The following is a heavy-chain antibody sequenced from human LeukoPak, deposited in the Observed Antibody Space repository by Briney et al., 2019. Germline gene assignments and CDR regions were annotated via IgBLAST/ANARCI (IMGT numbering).Heavy chain of an antibody. D-gene: IGHD5-18*01. CDR2: IYYSGST. CDR3: ARAPGFVVQLWPFDY. Sequence: SETLSLTCTVSGVSISTDTFYWGWIRQPPGKGLEWIGSIYYSGSTYYNPSLKSRVTISVDTSKNQFSLKLSSVTAADTAVYYCARAPGFVVQLWPFDYWGQGTLVTVSS. J-gene: IGHJ4*02. V-gene: IGHV4-39*07. CDR1: GVSISTDTFY.